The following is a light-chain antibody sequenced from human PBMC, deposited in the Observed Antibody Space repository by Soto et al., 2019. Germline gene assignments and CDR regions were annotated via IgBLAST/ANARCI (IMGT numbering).Light chain of an antibody. V-gene: IGKV1-39*01. CDR1: QSISSY. CDR3: QQSYSTPRT. Sequence: DIRMTQSPSSLSASVGDRVTITCRASQSISSYLNWYQQKPGKAPNLLIYAASSLQSGVPSRFSGSGSGTDFTLTISSLQPEDFATYYCQQSYSTPRTFGQGTKVEI. J-gene: IGKJ1*01. CDR2: AAS.